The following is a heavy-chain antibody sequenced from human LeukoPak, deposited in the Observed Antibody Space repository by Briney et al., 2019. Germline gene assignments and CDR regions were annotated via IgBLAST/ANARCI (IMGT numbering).Heavy chain of an antibody. V-gene: IGHV1-2*02. CDR1: GYTFTGYY. Sequence: ASVKVSCKASGYTFTGYYMHWVRQAPGQGLEWMGWINPNSGGTNYAQKFQGRVTTTRDTSISTAYMELSRLRSDDTAVYYCARAQEGRYYYYMDVWGKGTTVTVSS. D-gene: IGHD7-27*01. J-gene: IGHJ6*03. CDR3: ARAQEGRYYYYMDV. CDR2: INPNSGGT.